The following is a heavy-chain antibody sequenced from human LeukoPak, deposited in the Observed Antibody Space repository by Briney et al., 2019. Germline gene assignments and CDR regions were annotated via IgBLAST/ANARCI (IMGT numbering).Heavy chain of an antibody. J-gene: IGHJ3*02. CDR3: ARDRSSGYYSDAFDI. V-gene: IGHV4-39*07. CDR1: GGSISSSSYY. D-gene: IGHD3-22*01. CDR2: IYYTGST. Sequence: SETLSLTCTVSGGSISSSSYYWGWIRQPPGKGLEWIGNIYYTGSTHYNPSLKSRVTISVDTSKNQLSLKLTSVTAADMAVYYCARDRSSGYYSDAFDIWGQGTMVTVSS.